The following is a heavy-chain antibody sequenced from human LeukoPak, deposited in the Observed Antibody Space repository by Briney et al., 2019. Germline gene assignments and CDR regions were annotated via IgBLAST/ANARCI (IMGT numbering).Heavy chain of an antibody. J-gene: IGHJ3*02. V-gene: IGHV1-2*02. Sequence: ASLKVSCKPSGYTFSDYYLHWVRQAPGQGLEWLGSIDPDSGGTNYAQKFQGRDTMTRDTSISTAYMELSRLRSDDTAMYYCAREYYDSSGRKHAFENWGQGTMVTVSS. D-gene: IGHD3-22*01. CDR1: GYTFSDYY. CDR2: IDPDSGGT. CDR3: AREYYDSSGRKHAFEN.